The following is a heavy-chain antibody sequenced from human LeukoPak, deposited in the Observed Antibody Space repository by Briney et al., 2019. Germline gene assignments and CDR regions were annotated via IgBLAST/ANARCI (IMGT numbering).Heavy chain of an antibody. CDR1: GGSISSGSYY. V-gene: IGHV4-61*02. Sequence: SETLSLTCTVSGGSISSGSYYWSWIRQPAGKGLEWIGRIYTSGSTNYNPSLKSRLTISVDTSKNRFSLKLSSVTAADTAVYYCARYNWNDVLFDSWGQGTLVTVSS. D-gene: IGHD1-20*01. J-gene: IGHJ4*02. CDR3: ARYNWNDVLFDS. CDR2: IYTSGST.